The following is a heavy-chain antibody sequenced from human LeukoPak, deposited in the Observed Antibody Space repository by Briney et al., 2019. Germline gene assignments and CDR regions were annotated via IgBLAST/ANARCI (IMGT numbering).Heavy chain of an antibody. V-gene: IGHV4-34*01. D-gene: IGHD3-22*01. J-gene: IGHJ4*02. CDR1: GGSFSGYY. CDR3: ARGYYYDSSGYYLAY. CDR2: INHSGST. Sequence: PSETLSLTCAVYGGSFSGYYWGWIRQPPGKGLEWIGEINHSGSTNYNPSLKSRVTISVDTSKNQFSLKLSSVTAADTAVYYCARGYYYDSSGYYLAYWGQGTLVSVSS.